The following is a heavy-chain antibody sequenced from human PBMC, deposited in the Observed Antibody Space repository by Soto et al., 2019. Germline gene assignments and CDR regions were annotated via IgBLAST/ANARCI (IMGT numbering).Heavy chain of an antibody. CDR1: GFAFSSFN. J-gene: IGHJ5*02. V-gene: IGHV3-21*01. CDR2: IFTRSSQI. CDR3: ARDLLAGQQLVIPWFHP. Sequence: GGSLRLSCTASGFAFSSFNMNWVRQAPGKGLEWVSSIFTRSSQIYYADSVKGRFTISRDDAKNSLFLQMNSLSVEDTAVYYCARDLLAGQQLVIPWFHPWGQGTLVTVSS. D-gene: IGHD1-26*01.